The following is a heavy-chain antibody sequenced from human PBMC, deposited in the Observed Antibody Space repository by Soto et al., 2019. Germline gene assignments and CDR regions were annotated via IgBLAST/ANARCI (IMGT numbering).Heavy chain of an antibody. CDR1: GFAFSSFN. J-gene: IGHJ5*02. V-gene: IGHV3-21*01. CDR2: IFTRSSQI. CDR3: ARDLLAGQQLVIPWFHP. Sequence: GGSLRLSCTASGFAFSSFNMNWVRQAPGKGLEWVSSIFTRSSQIYYADSVKGRFTISRDDAKNSLFLQMNSLSVEDTAVYYCARDLLAGQQLVIPWFHPWGQGTLVTVSS. D-gene: IGHD1-26*01.